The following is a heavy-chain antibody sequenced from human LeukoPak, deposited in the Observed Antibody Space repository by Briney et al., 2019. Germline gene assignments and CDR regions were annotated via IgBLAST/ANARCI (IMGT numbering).Heavy chain of an antibody. V-gene: IGHV4-30-2*01. CDR2: IFHSGST. Sequence: PSQTLSLTCVVSGDSISSGAYSWSWIRQPPGKGLEWIGYIFHSGSTFYNPSLKSRVTISVDNSKNQFSLRLSSVTAADTAAYYCARELWFANAPGSWLDPWGQGTLVTVPS. J-gene: IGHJ5*02. CDR1: GDSISSGAYS. D-gene: IGHD2-21*01. CDR3: ARELWFANAPGSWLDP.